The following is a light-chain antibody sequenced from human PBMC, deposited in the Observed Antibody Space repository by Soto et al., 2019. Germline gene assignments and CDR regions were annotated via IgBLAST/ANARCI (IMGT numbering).Light chain of an antibody. J-gene: IGKJ3*01. CDR2: DAS. V-gene: IGKV3-20*01. Sequence: IVLTQSPGTLSLSPGDRATLSCGASQNIGDNYLAWYQQKPGQAPRLLIYDASRRATGIPERFSGSGSGTDFTLTINRLEPEDFAVYYCQQFGRSPRFTFGPGTKVDIK. CDR3: QQFGRSPRFT. CDR1: QNIGDNY.